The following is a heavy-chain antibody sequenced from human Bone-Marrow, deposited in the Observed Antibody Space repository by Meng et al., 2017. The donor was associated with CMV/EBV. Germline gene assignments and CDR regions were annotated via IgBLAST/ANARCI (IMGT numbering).Heavy chain of an antibody. Sequence: GESLKISCAASGFTFSSYWMHWVRQAPGKGLVWVSRINSDGSITNYADSVKGRFTISRDNAKNTLYLQMNSLRAEDTAVYYCASIAARPGSDYWGQGTLVTVSS. CDR1: GFTFSSYW. CDR2: INSDGSIT. V-gene: IGHV3-74*01. CDR3: ASIAARPGSDY. J-gene: IGHJ4*02. D-gene: IGHD6-6*01.